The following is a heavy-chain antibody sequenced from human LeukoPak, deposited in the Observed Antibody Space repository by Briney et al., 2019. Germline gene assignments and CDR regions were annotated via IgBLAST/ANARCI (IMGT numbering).Heavy chain of an antibody. V-gene: IGHV3-30*18. D-gene: IGHD6-13*01. CDR1: GFTFSSYG. J-gene: IGHJ4*02. CDR2: ISYDGSNK. Sequence: GGSLRLSCAASGFTFSSYGMHWVRQAPGKGLEWVAVISYDGSNKYYADSVKGRFTISRDNSKNTLYLQMNSLRAEDTAVYYCAKDSRHLSSTRGGLKESRGGFSDYWGQGTLVTVSS. CDR3: AKDSRHLSSTRGGLKESRGGFSDY.